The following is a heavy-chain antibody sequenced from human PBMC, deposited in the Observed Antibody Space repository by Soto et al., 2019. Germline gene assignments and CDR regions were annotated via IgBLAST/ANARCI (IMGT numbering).Heavy chain of an antibody. J-gene: IGHJ6*02. CDR1: VGTFSSYA. Sequence: SVKVSCKASVGTFSSYAISWVRQAPGQGLEWMGGIIPIFGTANYAQKFQGRVTITADESTSTAYMELSSLRSEDTAVYYCARAAFGDAAMANYYGMDVWGQGTTVTVSS. CDR2: IIPIFGTA. CDR3: ARAAFGDAAMANYYGMDV. D-gene: IGHD5-18*01. V-gene: IGHV1-69*01.